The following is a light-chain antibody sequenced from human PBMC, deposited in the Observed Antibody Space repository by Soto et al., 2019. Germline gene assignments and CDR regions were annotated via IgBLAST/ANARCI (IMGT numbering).Light chain of an antibody. V-gene: IGLV2-14*01. CDR3: SSYTRRSTLVV. CDR2: DVS. Sequence: QSALTQPASVSGSPGQSITISCTGTSSDVGGYNYVSWYQQHPGKAPKLMIYDVSNRPSGVSNRFSGSKSGNTASLTISGRQAEDEADYCCSSYTRRSTLVVFGGGTKVTVL. J-gene: IGLJ2*01. CDR1: SSDVGGYNY.